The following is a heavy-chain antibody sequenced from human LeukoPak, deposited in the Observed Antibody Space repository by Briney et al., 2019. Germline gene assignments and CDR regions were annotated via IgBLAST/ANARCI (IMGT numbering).Heavy chain of an antibody. CDR3: AREGSYLGHFDY. CDR1: GDSISSYY. D-gene: IGHD1-26*01. V-gene: IGHV4-4*07. J-gene: IGHJ4*02. CDR2: IYTSGST. Sequence: PSETLSLTCTVSGDSISSYYWSWIRQPAGKGLEWIGRIYTSGSTNYNPSLKSRVTMSVDTSKNQFSLRLSSVTAADTAVYYCAREGSYLGHFDYWGQGTLVTVSS.